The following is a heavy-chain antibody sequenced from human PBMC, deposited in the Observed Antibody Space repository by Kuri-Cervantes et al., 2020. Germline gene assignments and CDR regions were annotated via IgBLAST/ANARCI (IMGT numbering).Heavy chain of an antibody. D-gene: IGHD2-15*01. CDR2: INWNGGRR. CDR1: GFTFDDYG. Sequence: GGSLRLSCAASGFTFDDYGMSWVRQAPGKGLEWVSGINWNGGRRGYAASVKGRFTISRDKAKNSLYLQMNILRAEDTAVYYCARYCSGGTCQRNAFDIWGQGTMVTVSS. J-gene: IGHJ3*02. CDR3: ARYCSGGTCQRNAFDI. V-gene: IGHV3-20*04.